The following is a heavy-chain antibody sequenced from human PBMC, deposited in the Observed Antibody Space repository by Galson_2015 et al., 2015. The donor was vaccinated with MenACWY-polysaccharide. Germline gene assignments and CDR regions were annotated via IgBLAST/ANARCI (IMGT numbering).Heavy chain of an antibody. V-gene: IGHV3-33*03. CDR2: IWYDGSNK. Sequence: SLRLSCAASGLRFGSYGMQWVRQAPGKGLEWVAHIWYDGSNKYYSEPVKGRFAISRDNSKNTLYLQMNSLRVEDTAVYYCATIRGSAPNFFMDVWGKGTTVTVSS. CDR3: ATIRGSAPNFFMDV. CDR1: GLRFGSYG. J-gene: IGHJ6*03. D-gene: IGHD5-12*01.